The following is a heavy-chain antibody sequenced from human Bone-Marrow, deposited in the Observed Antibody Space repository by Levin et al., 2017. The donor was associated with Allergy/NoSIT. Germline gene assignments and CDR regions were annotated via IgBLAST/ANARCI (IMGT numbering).Heavy chain of an antibody. CDR1: GFTFSSYA. CDR2: IDGRTRNT. CDR3: ATWLSHHFDY. Sequence: PGGSLRLSCAASGFTFSSYAMNWVRQAPGRGLEWVSTIDGRTRNTHYADSVKGRFTISRDNSENTLYLQMNSLRAEDTALYYCATWLSHHFDYWGQGTLVTVSS. D-gene: IGHD3-9*01. V-gene: IGHV3-23*01. J-gene: IGHJ4*02.